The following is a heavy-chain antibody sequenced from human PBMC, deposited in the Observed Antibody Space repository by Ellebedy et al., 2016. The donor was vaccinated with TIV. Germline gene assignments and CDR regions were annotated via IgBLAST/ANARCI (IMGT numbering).Heavy chain of an antibody. Sequence: MPSETLSLTCTVSGDSISSYYWSWIRQPPGKGLEWIGYFYNSGSTNYNPSLKSRVTISGDTSKNQFSLKLNSVTAADTAVYYCARDPFGRAFDIWGQGTMVTVSS. CDR1: GDSISSYY. D-gene: IGHD3-3*01. J-gene: IGHJ3*02. V-gene: IGHV4-59*01. CDR3: ARDPFGRAFDI. CDR2: FYNSGST.